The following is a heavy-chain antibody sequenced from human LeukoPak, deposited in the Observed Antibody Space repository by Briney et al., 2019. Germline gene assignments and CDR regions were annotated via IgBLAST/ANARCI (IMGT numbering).Heavy chain of an antibody. J-gene: IGHJ4*02. CDR2: IKEDGSEK. D-gene: IGHD4-23*01. CDR1: GFTFKRHW. Sequence: GGSLRLSCEATGFTFKRHWMSWVRQAVGKGLECVAKIKEDGSEKHYVDSVQGRFTISRDNARNSLYLQMNSLRGEDTAVYYCARDYGGSSPFDYWGQGTLVTVSS. CDR3: ARDYGGSSPFDY. V-gene: IGHV3-7*01.